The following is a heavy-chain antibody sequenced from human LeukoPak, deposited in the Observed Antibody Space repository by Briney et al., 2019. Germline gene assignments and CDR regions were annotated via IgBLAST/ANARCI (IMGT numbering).Heavy chain of an antibody. CDR2: MNPNSANA. CDR1: GYTFTSYD. CDR3: ARRRVGTHFDY. V-gene: IGHV1-8*03. D-gene: IGHD1-14*01. J-gene: IGHJ4*02. Sequence: ASVKVSCKASGYTFTSYDINWVRQATGQGLEWMGWMNPNSANADYAQKFQGRVTITRNTSISTAYMELSSLRFEDTAVYYCARRRVGTHFDYWGQGTLVTVSS.